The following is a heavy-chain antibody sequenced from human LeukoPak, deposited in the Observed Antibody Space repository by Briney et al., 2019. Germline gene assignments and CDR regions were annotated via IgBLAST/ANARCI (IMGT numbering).Heavy chain of an antibody. CDR1: GFNVSANY. CDR2: IYSGGST. Sequence: PGGSLRLSCEVSGFNVSANYLSWVRQAPGKGLVWVSGIYSGGSTYYADSVKGRFTISRDIPKNMVYLQMISLRAEDTAVYYCARGSPSDDWGQGTLVTVSS. V-gene: IGHV3-66*01. CDR3: ARGSPSDD. J-gene: IGHJ4*02. D-gene: IGHD1-26*01.